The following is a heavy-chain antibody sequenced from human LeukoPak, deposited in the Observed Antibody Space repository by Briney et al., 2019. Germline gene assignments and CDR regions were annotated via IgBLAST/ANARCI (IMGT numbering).Heavy chain of an antibody. Sequence: AGGSLRLSCAASGFTFSSYGMHWVRQAPGKGLEWVAVIWYDGSNKYYADSVKGRFTISRDNSKNTLYLQMNSLRAEDTAVYYCAKDWDSWSGYSAFDIWGQGTMVTVSS. CDR3: AKDWDSWSGYSAFDI. J-gene: IGHJ3*02. D-gene: IGHD3-3*01. CDR2: IWYDGSNK. V-gene: IGHV3-33*06. CDR1: GFTFSSYG.